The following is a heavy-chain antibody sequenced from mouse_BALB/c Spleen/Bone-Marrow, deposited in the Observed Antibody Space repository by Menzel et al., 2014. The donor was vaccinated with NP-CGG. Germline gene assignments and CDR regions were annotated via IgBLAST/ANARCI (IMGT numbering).Heavy chain of an antibody. Sequence: EVKVVESGGGLAKPGGSLQLSCAASGFTFSTYAMSLVRQTPEKRLEWVATISSSGSYTYYPDSVKGRFTISRDNAKNTLYLQTSSLRSEDTAMFYCSRLRMITTYFDVWGAGTTVTVSS. J-gene: IGHJ1*01. CDR2: ISSSGSYT. CDR1: GFTFSTYA. D-gene: IGHD2-4*01. V-gene: IGHV5-9-3*01. CDR3: SRLRMITTYFDV.